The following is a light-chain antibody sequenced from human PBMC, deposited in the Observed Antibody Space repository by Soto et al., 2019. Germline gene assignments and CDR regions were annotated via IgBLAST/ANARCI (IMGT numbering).Light chain of an antibody. V-gene: IGLV2-14*01. CDR3: SSYTRSSTLLYV. CDR1: SSDVGGYNY. Sequence: QSALTQPASVSGSPGQSITISCTGTSSDVGGYNYVSWYQQHPGKAPKLMIYDVSNRPSGVSNRFSGSKSGNTASLTISGLQAEYEADYSCSSYTRSSTLLYVFGTGTKLTVL. CDR2: DVS. J-gene: IGLJ1*01.